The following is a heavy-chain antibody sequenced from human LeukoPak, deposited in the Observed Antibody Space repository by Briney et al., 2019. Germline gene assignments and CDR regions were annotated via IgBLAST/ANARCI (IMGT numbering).Heavy chain of an antibody. CDR3: AKTTTGYSSGRYPGWPVDY. V-gene: IGHV3-23*01. CDR1: GFTFSSYA. Sequence: GGSLRLSCAASGFTFSSYAMSWVRQAPGNGLEWVSAISGSGGSTYYAGSVKGRFTISRDNSKNTVYLQMNSLRAEDTAVYYCAKTTTGYSSGRYPGWPVDYWGQGTLVTVSS. J-gene: IGHJ4*02. D-gene: IGHD6-19*01. CDR2: ISGSGGST.